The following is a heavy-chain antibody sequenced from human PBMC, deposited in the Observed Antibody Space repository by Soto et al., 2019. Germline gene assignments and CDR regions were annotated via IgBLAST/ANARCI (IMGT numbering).Heavy chain of an antibody. V-gene: IGHV4-59*08. CDR3: ARHHIAPMVRGVIISWFDP. Sequence: SETLSLTCAVYGGSFSGYYWSWIRQPPGKGLEWIGYIYYSGSTNYNPSLKSRVTISVDTSKNQFSLKLSSVTAADTAVYYCARHHIAPMVRGVIISWFDPWGQGTLVTVSS. CDR2: IYYSGST. D-gene: IGHD3-10*01. J-gene: IGHJ5*02. CDR1: GGSFSGYY.